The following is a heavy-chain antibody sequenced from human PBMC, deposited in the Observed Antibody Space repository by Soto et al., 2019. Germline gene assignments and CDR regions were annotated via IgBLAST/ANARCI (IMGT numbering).Heavy chain of an antibody. Sequence: VGSLRLSCAASGFTFSSYGMHWVRQAPGKGLEWVAVIWYDGSNKYYADSVKGRFTISRDNSKNTLYLQMNSLRAEDTAVYYCAPSQSAGDLVDFDYWGQGTLVTVSS. CDR3: APSQSAGDLVDFDY. CDR1: GFTFSSYG. D-gene: IGHD4-17*01. J-gene: IGHJ4*02. V-gene: IGHV3-33*01. CDR2: IWYDGSNK.